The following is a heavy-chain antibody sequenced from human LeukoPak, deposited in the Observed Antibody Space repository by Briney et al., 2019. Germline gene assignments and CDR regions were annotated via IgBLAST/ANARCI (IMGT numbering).Heavy chain of an antibody. CDR2: IYTSGST. CDR1: GGSISSYY. V-gene: IGHV4-4*07. J-gene: IGHJ6*03. CDR3: ARASTDYDILTGYSGDYYYYYYMDV. Sequence: SETLSLTCTVSGGSISSYYWSRIRQPAGKGLEWIGRIYTSGSTNYNPSLKSRVTMSVDTSKTQFSLKLSSVTAADTAVYYCARASTDYDILTGYSGDYYYYYYMDVWGKGTTVTVSS. D-gene: IGHD3-9*01.